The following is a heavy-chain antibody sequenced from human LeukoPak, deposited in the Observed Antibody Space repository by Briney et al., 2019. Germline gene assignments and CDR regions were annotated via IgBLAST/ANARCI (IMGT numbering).Heavy chain of an antibody. V-gene: IGHV4-59*08. D-gene: IGHD6-13*01. Sequence: SETLSLTCTDSGGSISSYYWSWIRQPPGKGLEWIGYIYYSGSTNYNPSLKSRVTISVDTSKNQFSLKLSSVTAADTAVYYCARAAALDAFDIWGQGTMVTVSS. CDR3: ARAAALDAFDI. CDR1: GGSISSYY. J-gene: IGHJ3*02. CDR2: IYYSGST.